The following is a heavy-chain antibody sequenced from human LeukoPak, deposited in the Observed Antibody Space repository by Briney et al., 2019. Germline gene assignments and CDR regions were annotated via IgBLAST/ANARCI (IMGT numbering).Heavy chain of an antibody. J-gene: IGHJ4*02. Sequence: PSQTLSLTCTVSGGSISIYYWSWIRQPPGKGLEWIGYIYYSGSTNYNPSLKSRVTISVDTSKNQFSLKLSSVTAADTAVYYCASGLGIRFFDYWGQGTLVTVSS. D-gene: IGHD3/OR15-3a*01. V-gene: IGHV4-59*01. CDR2: IYYSGST. CDR1: GGSISIYY. CDR3: ASGLGIRFFDY.